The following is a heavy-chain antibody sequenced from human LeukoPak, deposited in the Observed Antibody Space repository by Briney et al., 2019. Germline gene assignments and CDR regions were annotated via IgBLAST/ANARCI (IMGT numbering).Heavy chain of an antibody. CDR3: VKIRWSPYYFDY. D-gene: IGHD4-23*01. V-gene: IGHV3-23*01. J-gene: IGHJ4*02. Sequence: GGSLRLSCAASGFTFSSYAMSWVRQAPGKGLEWVSTIGSSGDSTSCADSVKGRFTISRDNSKNTLYLQMNSLRAEDTAVYYCVKIRWSPYYFDYWGQGTLVTVSS. CDR2: IGSSGDST. CDR1: GFTFSSYA.